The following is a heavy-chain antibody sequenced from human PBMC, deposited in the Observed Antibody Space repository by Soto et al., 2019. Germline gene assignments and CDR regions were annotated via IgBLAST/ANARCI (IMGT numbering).Heavy chain of an antibody. CDR3: AGDGAAAGWGEGAYYFDY. CDR1: GGSISSSNW. D-gene: IGHD6-13*01. Sequence: QVQLQESGPGLVKPSGTLSLTCAVSGGSISSSNWWSWVRQPPGKGLEWIGEIYHSGSTNYNPSLKSRVPISVDKAKNQFSLKLGLGTAADKAVYYCAGDGAAAGWGEGAYYFDYWGQGTLVTVSS. J-gene: IGHJ4*02. V-gene: IGHV4-4*02. CDR2: IYHSGST.